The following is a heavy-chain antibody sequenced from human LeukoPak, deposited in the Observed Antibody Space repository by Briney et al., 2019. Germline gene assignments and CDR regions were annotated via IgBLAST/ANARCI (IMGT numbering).Heavy chain of an antibody. CDR3: AREGLYDILTGYYNGLFDY. CDR2: ISSSSSYI. D-gene: IGHD3-9*01. CDR1: GFTFSSYS. J-gene: IGHJ4*02. V-gene: IGHV3-21*01. Sequence: PGGSLRLSCAASGFTFSSYSMNWVRQAPGKGLEWVSSISSSSSYIYYADSVKGRFTISRDNAKNSLYLQMNSLRAEDTAVYYCAREGLYDILTGYYNGLFDYWGQGTLVTVSS.